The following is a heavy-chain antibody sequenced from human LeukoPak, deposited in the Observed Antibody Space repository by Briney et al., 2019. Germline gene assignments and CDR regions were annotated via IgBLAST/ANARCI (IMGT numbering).Heavy chain of an antibody. V-gene: IGHV3-74*01. J-gene: IGHJ4*02. CDR3: ARGNQQLPRSTPDY. CDR2: IKTDGSTT. CDR1: GFTFSSSW. D-gene: IGHD2-2*01. Sequence: GGSLRLSCAVSGFTFSSSWMHWVRHAPGKGMVWVSHIKTDGSTTAYADSVKGRFTISRDNAKNTLYLQMNSLRAEDTGVYYCARGNQQLPRSTPDYWGQGTLVTVSS.